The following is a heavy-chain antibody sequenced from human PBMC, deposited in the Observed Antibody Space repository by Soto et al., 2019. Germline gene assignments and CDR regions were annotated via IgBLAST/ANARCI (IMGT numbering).Heavy chain of an antibody. V-gene: IGHV1-2*04. J-gene: IGHJ4*02. CDR3: ARARQLSAVAPETFDH. CDR2: LNPDNGAT. D-gene: IGHD5-12*01. CDR1: GYTFTGYY. Sequence: GASVKVSCKASGYTFTGYYLHWVRQAPGQGLEWMGWLNPDNGATNYARDFRDWVTMTRDSSISTAYMELSSLRFDDTAVYFCARARQLSAVAPETFDHWGQGTLVTVYS.